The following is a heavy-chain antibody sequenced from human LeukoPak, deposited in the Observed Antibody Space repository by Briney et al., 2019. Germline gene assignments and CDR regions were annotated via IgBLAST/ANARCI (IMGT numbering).Heavy chain of an antibody. J-gene: IGHJ4*02. D-gene: IGHD6-13*01. V-gene: IGHV3-23*01. CDR3: AKPARVGAVDY. CDR2: ISGNSGNT. Sequence: GGPLRLSCAASGFTFSSYAMSWVRQAPGMGLEWVSAISGNSGNTHYADSVKGRFTISRDNSKNTLYLQMNSLRAEDTAIYYCAKPARVGAVDYWGQGTLVTVSS. CDR1: GFTFSSYA.